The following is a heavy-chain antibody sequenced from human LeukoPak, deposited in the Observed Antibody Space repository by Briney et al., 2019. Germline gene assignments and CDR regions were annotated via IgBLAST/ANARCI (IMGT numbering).Heavy chain of an antibody. CDR3: AREGGGGYCTTTRCYYLDY. CDR2: IIPIFGTT. CDR1: GGTFRTYA. Sequence: ASVKVSCKASGGTFRTYAISWVRQAPGQGLEWMGGIIPIFGTTNYAQKFQGRVTITADESTSTAYMELSSLRSEDTAVYYCAREGGGGYCTTTRCYYLDYWGLGTLVTVSS. V-gene: IGHV1-69*13. J-gene: IGHJ4*01. D-gene: IGHD2-2*01.